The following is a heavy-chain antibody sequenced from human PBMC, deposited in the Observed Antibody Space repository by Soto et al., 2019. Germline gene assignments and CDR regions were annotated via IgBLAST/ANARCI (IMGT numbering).Heavy chain of an antibody. D-gene: IGHD3-22*01. CDR2: ITYDGSNK. V-gene: IGHV3-30*18. CDR1: GFTFSNYG. CDR3: ANDWRLNDRSGLDAFDI. Sequence: QVQLVECGGGVVQPGRSLRLSCAASGFTFSNYGMHWVRQAPGKGLEWVAVITYDGSNKYYADSLKGRFTISRDNSENTLSLQMNSLTAEDTAVYYCANDWRLNDRSGLDAFDIWGQGTMVTVSS. J-gene: IGHJ3*02.